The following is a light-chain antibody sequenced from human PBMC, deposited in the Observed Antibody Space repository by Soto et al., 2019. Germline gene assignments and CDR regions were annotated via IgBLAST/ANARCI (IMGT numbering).Light chain of an antibody. CDR1: QGVSGWH. Sequence: EIVLTQSPGTLSLSPGKRATLSCRASQGVSGWHLAWYQQKPGQAPKLLIYDASIRATGIPDRFSGAGSGTDCTLTISRPEPEDFAVYYCQQYGISPYTFGRGTKLEIK. CDR3: QQYGISPYT. CDR2: DAS. V-gene: IGKV3-20*01. J-gene: IGKJ2*01.